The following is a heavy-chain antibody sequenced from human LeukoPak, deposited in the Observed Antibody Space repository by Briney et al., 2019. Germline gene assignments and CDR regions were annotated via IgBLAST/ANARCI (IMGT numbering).Heavy chain of an antibody. CDR3: ARARTYGYLIDY. CDR1: GGSISSSNW. J-gene: IGHJ4*02. V-gene: IGHV4-4*02. D-gene: IGHD5-18*01. Sequence: PSETLSLTCAVSGGSISSSNWWSWVRQPPGKGLEWIGEIHHSGSTNYNPSLKSRVTISVDKSKNQFSLKLSSVTAADTAVYYCARARTYGYLIDYWGQGTLVTVSS. CDR2: IHHSGST.